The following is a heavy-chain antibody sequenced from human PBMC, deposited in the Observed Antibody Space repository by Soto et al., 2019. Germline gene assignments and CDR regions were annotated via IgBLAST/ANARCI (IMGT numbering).Heavy chain of an antibody. V-gene: IGHV1-69*05. CDR1: GGTFSSYA. CDR3: ARPHSNYDYYYCGMDV. Sequence: QVQLVQSGAEVKKPGSSVKVSCKASGGTFSSYAISWVRQAPGQGLEWMGGIIPIFGTANYAQKFQGRVTIAXVEXTXRAYMELSSLRSEDTAVYYCARPHSNYDYYYCGMDVWGQGTTVTVSS. J-gene: IGHJ6*02. CDR2: IIPIFGTA. D-gene: IGHD4-4*01.